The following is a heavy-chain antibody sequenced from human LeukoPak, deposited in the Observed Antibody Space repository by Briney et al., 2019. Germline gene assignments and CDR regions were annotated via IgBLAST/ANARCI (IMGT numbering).Heavy chain of an antibody. CDR2: KRQEGSEK. V-gene: IGHV3-7*01. D-gene: IGHD4-17*01. CDR3: ARDQDYGDYAVDY. J-gene: IGHJ4*02. Sequence: PGGSLRLSCAASGFTFNSYWMSWVRQAPGKGLEWVANKRQEGSEKYYVDSVKGRFTISRDNDNNSLYLQMNSLRAEDTAVYYCARDQDYGDYAVDYWGQGTLVTVSS. CDR1: GFTFNSYW.